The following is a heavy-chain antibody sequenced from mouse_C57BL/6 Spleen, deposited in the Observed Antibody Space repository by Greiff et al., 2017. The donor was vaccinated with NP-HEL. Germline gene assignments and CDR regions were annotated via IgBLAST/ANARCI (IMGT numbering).Heavy chain of an antibody. CDR1: GYAFSSSW. D-gene: IGHD2-4*01. J-gene: IGHJ2*01. V-gene: IGHV1-82*01. CDR2: SYPGDGDT. Sequence: VQLQESGPELVKPGASVKISCKASGYAFSSSWMNWVKQRPGKGLEWIGRSYPGDGDTNYNGKFKGKATLTADKSSSTAYMQLSSLTSEDSAVYFCARSDYDYDGRDFDYWGQGTTLTVSS. CDR3: ARSDYDYDGRDFDY.